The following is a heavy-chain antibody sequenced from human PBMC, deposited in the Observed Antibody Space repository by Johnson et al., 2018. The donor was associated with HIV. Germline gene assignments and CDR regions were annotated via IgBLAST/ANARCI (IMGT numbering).Heavy chain of an antibody. D-gene: IGHD2-15*01. CDR3: ARDLRVVVAAPIGAATSHVFDI. Sequence: EVQLVESGGGVVRPGGSLRLSCAASRFTFDDYGMSWVRQAPGKGLEWVSGINWNGGITDYADSVKGRFTISSDNAKNSLYLQMNSLRAEDTALYYCARDLRVVVAAPIGAATSHVFDIWGQGTMVTVSS. V-gene: IGHV3-20*04. J-gene: IGHJ3*02. CDR2: INWNGGIT. CDR1: RFTFDDYG.